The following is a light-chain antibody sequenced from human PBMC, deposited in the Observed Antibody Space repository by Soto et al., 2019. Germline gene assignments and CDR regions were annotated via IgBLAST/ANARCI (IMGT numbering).Light chain of an antibody. Sequence: DIQMAQSPSSLSASVGDRVTITCRASRSISSYLNWYQQKPGKAPKLLMSGASSLQSGVPSRFSGSGSGTDFTLTITSLQPDDFANYYCQQTYSIPFTFGPGTKVGIK. CDR3: QQTYSIPFT. CDR1: RSISSY. J-gene: IGKJ3*01. CDR2: GAS. V-gene: IGKV1-39*01.